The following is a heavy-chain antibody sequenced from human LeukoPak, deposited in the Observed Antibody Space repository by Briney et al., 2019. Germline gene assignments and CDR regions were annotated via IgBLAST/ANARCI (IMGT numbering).Heavy chain of an antibody. CDR2: FDPEEGET. J-gene: IGHJ6*04. D-gene: IGHD1-26*01. Sequence: GASVKVSCKVSGYTLTELSMHWVRQAPGKGLEWMGGFDPEEGETIYAQKFPGRVTMTEDTSRDTAYMELSSMRSEDTAVYYCATDRLVGPIGGMDVWGKGTTVTVSS. CDR3: ATDRLVGPIGGMDV. CDR1: GYTLTELS. V-gene: IGHV1-24*01.